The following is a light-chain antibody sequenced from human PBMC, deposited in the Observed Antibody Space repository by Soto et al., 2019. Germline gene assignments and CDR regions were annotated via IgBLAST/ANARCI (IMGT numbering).Light chain of an antibody. V-gene: IGLV1-44*01. CDR2: SND. CDR1: SSNIGTNT. Sequence: QSALTQPPSASGTPGQGVTISCSGSSSNIGTNTVNWYKQLPGTAPKLLIYSNDLRPSGVPDRFSVSKSGTSASLAISGLQSEDEADYYCEAWDDSRYGAVFGGGTKVTVL. CDR3: EAWDDSRYGAV. J-gene: IGLJ2*01.